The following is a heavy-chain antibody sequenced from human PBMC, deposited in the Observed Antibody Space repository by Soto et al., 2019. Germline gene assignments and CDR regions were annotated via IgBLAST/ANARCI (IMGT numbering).Heavy chain of an antibody. V-gene: IGHV1-69*13. CDR1: AGTFSSYA. CDR2: IIPIFGTA. Sequence: SVKVSCKASAGTFSSYAISWVRQAPGQGLEWMGGIIPIFGTANYAQKFQGRVTITADESTSTAYMELSSLRSEDTAVYYCARDYIPHPSYYYYGMDVWGQGTTVTVSS. J-gene: IGHJ6*02. CDR3: ARDYIPHPSYYYYGMDV.